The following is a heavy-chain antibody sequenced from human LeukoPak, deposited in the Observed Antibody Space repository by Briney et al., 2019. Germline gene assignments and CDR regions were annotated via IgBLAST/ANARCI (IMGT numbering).Heavy chain of an antibody. Sequence: PGGSLRLSCAASGFTFSSYGMHWVRQAPGKGLEWVAFIRYDGSNKYYADSVKGRFTISRDNSKNTLYLQMNSLRAEDTAVYYCAKDSRSLVVTVDPYFFDYGGQGTLVTVSS. J-gene: IGHJ4*02. D-gene: IGHD2-21*02. V-gene: IGHV3-30*02. CDR3: AKDSRSLVVTVDPYFFDY. CDR2: IRYDGSNK. CDR1: GFTFSSYG.